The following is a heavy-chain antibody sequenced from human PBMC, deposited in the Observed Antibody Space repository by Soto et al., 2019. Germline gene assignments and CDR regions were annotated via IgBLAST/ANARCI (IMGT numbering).Heavy chain of an antibody. Sequence: PGGSLRLSCAPSGFAFSSYGMHWVRQAPGKGLEWVAAIWDGGSKKYYEDSVKGRFIISRDNSKNTLYLQVTSLRAEDTAVYYCAKSRSITMVPVAYDYWGQGTLVTVSS. CDR2: IWDGGSKK. V-gene: IGHV3-33*06. CDR1: GFAFSSYG. CDR3: AKSRSITMVPVAYDY. J-gene: IGHJ4*02. D-gene: IGHD3-10*01.